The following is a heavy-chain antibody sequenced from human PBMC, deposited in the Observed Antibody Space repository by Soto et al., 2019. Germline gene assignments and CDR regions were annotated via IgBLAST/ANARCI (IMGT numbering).Heavy chain of an antibody. CDR2: ISSSSSTI. CDR3: ARPTHYYDSSGPPAY. J-gene: IGHJ4*02. D-gene: IGHD3-22*01. V-gene: IGHV3-48*01. CDR1: GFTFSTYK. Sequence: GGSLRLSCAASGFTFSTYKMNWVRQAPGKGLEWVSYISSSSSTIFYTDSVKGRFTVSRDNAKNSLYLQMNSLRAEDTAVYYCARPTHYYDSSGPPAYWGQGTLVTVSS.